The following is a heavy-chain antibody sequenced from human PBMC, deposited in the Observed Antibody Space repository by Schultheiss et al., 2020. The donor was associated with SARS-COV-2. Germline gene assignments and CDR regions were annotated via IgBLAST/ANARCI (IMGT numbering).Heavy chain of an antibody. CDR3: ARGKGVDGSGSYFYAYGMDV. D-gene: IGHD3-10*01. Sequence: ASVKVSCKASGYTFTSYGISWVRQAPGQGLEWMGWISAYNGNTNYAQKLQGRVTMTTDTSTSTAYMELRSLRSDDTAVYYCARGKGVDGSGSYFYAYGMDVWGQGTTVTVSS. CDR2: ISAYNGNT. CDR1: GYTFTSYG. V-gene: IGHV1-18*01. J-gene: IGHJ6*02.